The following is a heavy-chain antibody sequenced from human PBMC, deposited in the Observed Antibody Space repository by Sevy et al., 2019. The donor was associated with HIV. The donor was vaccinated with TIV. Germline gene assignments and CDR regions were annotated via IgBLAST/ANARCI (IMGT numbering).Heavy chain of an antibody. D-gene: IGHD4-4*01. CDR2: INPNSGGT. V-gene: IGHV1-2*06. CDR3: ARDLFRYGTVMDLRNWFDP. CDR1: GYTFTGYY. Sequence: ASVKVSCKASGYTFTGYYMHWVRQAPGQGLEWMGRINPNSGGTNYAQKFQGRVTMTRDTSISTAYMELSRLRSDDTAVYYCARDLFRYGTVMDLRNWFDPWGQGTLVTVSS. J-gene: IGHJ5*02.